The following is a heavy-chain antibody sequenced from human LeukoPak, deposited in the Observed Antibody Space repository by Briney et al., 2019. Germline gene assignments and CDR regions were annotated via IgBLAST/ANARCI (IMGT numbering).Heavy chain of an antibody. CDR1: GGSISSYY. V-gene: IGHV4-59*01. Sequence: SETLSLTCTVSGGSISSYYWSWIRQPPGKGLEWIGYIYYSGSTNYNPSLKSRVTISVDTSKNQFSLKLSSVTAADTAVYYCARALMVATTYYFDYWGQGTLVTVSS. J-gene: IGHJ4*02. CDR3: ARALMVATTYYFDY. D-gene: IGHD5-12*01. CDR2: IYYSGST.